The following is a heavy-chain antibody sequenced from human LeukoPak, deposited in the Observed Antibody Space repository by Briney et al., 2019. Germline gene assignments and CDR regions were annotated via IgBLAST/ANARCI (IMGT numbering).Heavy chain of an antibody. J-gene: IGHJ4*02. CDR3: ARGQKYRNGYTVTELGSGYFDY. D-gene: IGHD5-18*01. V-gene: IGHV3-7*01. Sequence: GGSLRLSCAASGFTFSSYWMSWVRQAPGKGLEWVANIKQDGSEKYYVDSVKGRFTISRDNAKNSLYLQMNSLRAEDTAVYYCARGQKYRNGYTVTELGSGYFDYWGQGTLVTVSS. CDR2: IKQDGSEK. CDR1: GFTFSSYW.